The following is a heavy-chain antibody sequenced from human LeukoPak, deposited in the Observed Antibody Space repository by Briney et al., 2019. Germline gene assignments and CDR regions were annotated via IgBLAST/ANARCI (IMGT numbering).Heavy chain of an antibody. CDR3: ARALAAAGTENYYYYMDV. V-gene: IGHV1-69*05. J-gene: IGHJ6*03. D-gene: IGHD6-13*01. CDR2: IIPIFGTA. Sequence: SVKVSCKASGGTFSSYAISWVRQAPGQGLEWMGGIIPIFGTANYAQKFQGRVTITTDESTSTAYMELSSLRSEDTAVYYCARALAAAGTENYYYYMDVWGKGTTVTVS. CDR1: GGTFSSYA.